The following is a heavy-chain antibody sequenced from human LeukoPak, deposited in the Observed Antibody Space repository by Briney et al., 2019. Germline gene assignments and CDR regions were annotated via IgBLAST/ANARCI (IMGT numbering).Heavy chain of an antibody. J-gene: IGHJ4*02. CDR3: AKSGCSSSSCPGFL. D-gene: IGHD2-2*01. V-gene: IGHV4-61*02. CDR1: GGSITSGYNY. Sequence: SETLSLTCTVSGGSITSGYNYWGWIRQPAGKGLEWIGRIYTSGTTNYNPSLKSRVTISQDTSNNQFSLKLRSVTAPDTAVYYCAKSGCSSSSCPGFLWGQGTLVTVSS. CDR2: IYTSGTT.